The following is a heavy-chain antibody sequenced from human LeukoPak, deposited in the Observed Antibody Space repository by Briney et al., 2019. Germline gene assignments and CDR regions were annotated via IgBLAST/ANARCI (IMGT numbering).Heavy chain of an antibody. CDR2: IYPTGST. V-gene: IGHV4-4*07. CDR3: ARGSLGIAAHDS. D-gene: IGHD6-13*01. J-gene: IGHJ4*02. CDR1: TGSVIPYY. Sequence: SETLSLTCSVSTGSVIPYYWSWIRQPAGKEFQWIGRIYPTGSTDYNPSLKSRVTMSVDTSKKQISLNLTSVTAADTAVYYCARGSLGIAAHDSWGQGTLVTVSS.